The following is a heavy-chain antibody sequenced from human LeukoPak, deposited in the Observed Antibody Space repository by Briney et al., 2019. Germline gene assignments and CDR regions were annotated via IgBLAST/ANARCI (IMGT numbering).Heavy chain of an antibody. CDR3: ARDRRVYCSGGSCYLDDAFDI. CDR1: GGSIGSYY. D-gene: IGHD2-15*01. V-gene: IGHV4-59*01. Sequence: SETLSLTCTVSGGSIGSYYWSWIRQPPGKGLEWIGYIYYSGSTNYNPSLKSRVTISVDTSKNQFSLKLSSVTAADTAVYYCARDRRVYCSGGSCYLDDAFDIWGQGTMVTVSS. J-gene: IGHJ3*02. CDR2: IYYSGST.